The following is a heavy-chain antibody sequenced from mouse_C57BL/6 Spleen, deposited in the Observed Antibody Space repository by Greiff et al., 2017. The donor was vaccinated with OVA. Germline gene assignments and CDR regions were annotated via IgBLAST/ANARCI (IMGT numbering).Heavy chain of an antibody. D-gene: IGHD1-1*01. CDR1: GFTFSSYG. CDR3: ARHDGSSSFDAMDY. CDR2: ISSGGSYT. V-gene: IGHV5-6*01. Sequence: EVMLVESGGDLVKPGGSLKLSCAASGFTFSSYGMSWVRQTPDKRLEWVATISSGGSYTYYPDSVKGRFTISSDNAKNTLYLQVSSLKSEDTAMYYCARHDGSSSFDAMDYWGQGTSVTVSS. J-gene: IGHJ4*01.